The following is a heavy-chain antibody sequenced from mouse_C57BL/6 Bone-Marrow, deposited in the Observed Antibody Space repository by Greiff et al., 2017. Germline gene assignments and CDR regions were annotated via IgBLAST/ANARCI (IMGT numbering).Heavy chain of an antibody. Sequence: QVQLKQPGAELVKPGASVKMSCKASGYTFTSYWITWVKQRPGQGLEWIGDIYPGSGSTNYNEKFKSKATLTVDTSSSTAYMQLSSLTSEDSAVYYCARGKTLKAWFAYWGQGTLVTVSA. CDR3: ARGKTLKAWFAY. V-gene: IGHV1-55*01. CDR1: GYTFTSYW. J-gene: IGHJ3*01. CDR2: IYPGSGST.